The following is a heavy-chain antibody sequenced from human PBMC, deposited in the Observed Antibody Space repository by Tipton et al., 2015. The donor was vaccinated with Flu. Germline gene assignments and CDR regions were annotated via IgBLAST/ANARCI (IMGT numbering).Heavy chain of an antibody. J-gene: IGHJ3*02. Sequence: TLSLTCSVSGDSIGSRYFWGWIRRPPGKGLEWIGNVHQTGSTYYNPSLRSRVTIAVDRPKNQFSLRLTSVTAADTAVYYCARESFEGATSLPWGDAFDIWGQGTVVTVSS. V-gene: IGHV4-38-2*02. CDR2: VHQTGST. D-gene: IGHD1-26*01. CDR3: ARESFEGATSLPWGDAFDI. CDR1: GDSIGSRYF.